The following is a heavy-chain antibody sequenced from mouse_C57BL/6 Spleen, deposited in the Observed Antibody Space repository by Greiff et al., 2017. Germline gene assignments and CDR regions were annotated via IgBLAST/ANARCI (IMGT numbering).Heavy chain of an antibody. Sequence: QVQLQQPGAELVMPGASVKLSCKASGYTFTSYWMHWVKQRPGQGLEWIGEIDPSDSYTNYNQKFKGKSTLTVDKSSSTAYMQLSSLASEDSAVYYCAKRGGVSSFDVWGKGTTLTVSS. J-gene: IGHJ2*01. D-gene: IGHD2-10*02. V-gene: IGHV1-69*01. CDR2: IDPSDSYT. CDR1: GYTFTSYW. CDR3: AKRGGVSSFDV.